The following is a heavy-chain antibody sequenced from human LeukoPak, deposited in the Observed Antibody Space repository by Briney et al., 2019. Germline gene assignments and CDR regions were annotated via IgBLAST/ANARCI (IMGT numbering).Heavy chain of an antibody. Sequence: SETLSLTCSVSGGSISNYYWSWIRQPPGQGLEWIGYIHYRGSTNYNPSLKSRVAMSVDPSMNRFSLKLTSVTAADTPVYYCATGDMASPPSAEYFHHWGQGTLVIVSS. CDR3: ATGDMASPPSAEYFHH. V-gene: IGHV4-59*01. CDR2: IHYRGST. D-gene: IGHD5-24*01. J-gene: IGHJ1*01. CDR1: GGSISNYY.